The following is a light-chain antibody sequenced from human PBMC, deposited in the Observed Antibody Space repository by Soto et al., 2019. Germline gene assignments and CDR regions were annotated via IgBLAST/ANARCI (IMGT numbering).Light chain of an antibody. CDR1: SSDVGSYNY. V-gene: IGLV2-14*01. CDR3: SSYTTSSTHVV. J-gene: IGLJ2*01. CDR2: DVS. Sequence: QAVVTQPASVSGSPGQSITISCTGTSSDVGSYNYVSWYQQYPGKAPKLMIYDVSNRPSGVSYRFSGSKSGNTASLTISGLLAEDEADYYCSSYTTSSTHVVFGRGTKVTVL.